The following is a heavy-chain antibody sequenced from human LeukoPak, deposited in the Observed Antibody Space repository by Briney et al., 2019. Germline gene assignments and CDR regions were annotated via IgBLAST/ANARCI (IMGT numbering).Heavy chain of an antibody. V-gene: IGHV4-34*01. CDR3: ARGRSVLRYFDWLPRAYYFDY. Sequence: SETLSLTCAVYGGSFSGYYWSWVREPPGKGLEWIGEINHSGSTNYNPSLKSRVTISVDTSKNQFSLKLSSVTAADTAVYYCARGRSVLRYFDWLPRAYYFDYWGEVTLVTVSS. J-gene: IGHJ4*02. D-gene: IGHD3-9*01. CDR1: GGSFSGYY. CDR2: INHSGST.